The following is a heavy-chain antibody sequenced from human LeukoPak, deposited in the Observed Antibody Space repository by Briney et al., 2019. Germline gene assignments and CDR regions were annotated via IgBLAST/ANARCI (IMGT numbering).Heavy chain of an antibody. V-gene: IGHV4-39*01. D-gene: IGHD5-18*01. CDR2: IQYSGTT. Sequence: SETLTLTCTLSGGSISRGTYYCARIRQAPGKGREWHGSIQYSGTTYYIPSLKSRVTISVDTSKNQFSLKVNSVTAEDTAVYYCARHRYSYGSMNDYWGQGTLVTVSS. J-gene: IGHJ4*02. CDR1: GGSISRGTYY. CDR3: ARHRYSYGSMNDY.